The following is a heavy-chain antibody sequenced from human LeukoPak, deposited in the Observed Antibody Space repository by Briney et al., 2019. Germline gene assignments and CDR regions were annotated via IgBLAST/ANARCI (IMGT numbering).Heavy chain of an antibody. CDR3: ARGRTYYDILTGYYKEDYYYYYMDV. J-gene: IGHJ6*03. CDR1: GYTFTSYG. V-gene: IGHV1-18*01. Sequence: VASVKVSCKASGYTFTSYGISWVRQAPGQGLEWMGWISAYNGNTNYAQKLQGRVTMTRNTSISTAYMELSSLRSEDTAVYYCARGRTYYDILTGYYKEDYYYYYMDVWGKGTTVTISS. D-gene: IGHD3-9*01. CDR2: ISAYNGNT.